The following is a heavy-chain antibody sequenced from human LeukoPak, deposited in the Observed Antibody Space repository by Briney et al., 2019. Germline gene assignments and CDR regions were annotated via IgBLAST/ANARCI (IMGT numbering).Heavy chain of an antibody. CDR3: ASLDSALLWFGTGYYFDY. CDR1: GFTFSSYS. J-gene: IGHJ4*02. V-gene: IGHV3-48*01. Sequence: QAGGSLRLSCAASGFTFSSYSMNWVRQAPGKGLEWVSYISSSSSTIYYADSVKGRFTISRDNAKNSLYLQMNSLRAEDTAVYYCASLDSALLWFGTGYYFDYWGQGTLVTVSS. CDR2: ISSSSSTI. D-gene: IGHD3-10*01.